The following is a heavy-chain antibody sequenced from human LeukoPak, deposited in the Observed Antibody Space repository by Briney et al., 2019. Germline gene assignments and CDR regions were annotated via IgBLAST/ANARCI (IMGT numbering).Heavy chain of an antibody. D-gene: IGHD3-10*01. Sequence: GGSLRLSCAASGFTFSNHWMSWVRQAPRKGLEWVASIKLDGSEKYYVDSVKGRFTISRDNSKNTLYLQMNSLRAEDTAVYYCAGGSGSPSYYYYYAMDVWGKGTTVTVSS. J-gene: IGHJ6*04. V-gene: IGHV3-7*01. CDR3: AGGSGSPSYYYYYAMDV. CDR1: GFTFSNHW. CDR2: IKLDGSEK.